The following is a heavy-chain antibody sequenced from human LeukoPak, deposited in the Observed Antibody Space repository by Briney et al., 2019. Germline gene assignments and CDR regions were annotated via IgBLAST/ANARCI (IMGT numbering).Heavy chain of an antibody. CDR3: ARVPLPWKIAVAGIGTFDY. Sequence: ASVKVSCKASGYTFTSYGISWARQAPGQGLEWMGWISAYNGNTNYAQKLQGRVTMTTDTSTSTAYMELRSLRSDDTAVYYCARVPLPWKIAVAGIGTFDYWGQGTLVTVSS. CDR1: GYTFTSYG. D-gene: IGHD6-19*01. V-gene: IGHV1-18*01. J-gene: IGHJ4*02. CDR2: ISAYNGNT.